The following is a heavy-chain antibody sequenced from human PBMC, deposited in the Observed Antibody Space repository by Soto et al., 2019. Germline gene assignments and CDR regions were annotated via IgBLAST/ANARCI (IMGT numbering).Heavy chain of an antibody. Sequence: GGSLRLSGAASGFTFNTYGMSWVRPAPGKGLEWVASLSGSGGFAEHADSVKGRFSISRDNSKNTLFLQMNGLRVDDTAVYYYGKDRYYDSRIIDSWGSGTLVTVSS. D-gene: IGHD3-22*01. CDR2: LSGSGGFA. V-gene: IGHV3-23*01. CDR3: GKDRYYDSRIIDS. J-gene: IGHJ4*02. CDR1: GFTFNTYG.